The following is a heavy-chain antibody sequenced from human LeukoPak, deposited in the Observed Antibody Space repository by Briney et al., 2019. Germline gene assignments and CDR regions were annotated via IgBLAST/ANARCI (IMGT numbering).Heavy chain of an antibody. CDR2: IWYDGSNK. CDR3: ARDAIVGATNDFDY. V-gene: IGHV3-33*01. Sequence: GGSLRLSCAASGFTFSSYGMHWVRQAPGKGLEWVAAIWYDGSNKYYADSVKGRFTISRDNSKNTLYLQMNSLRAEDTAVYYCARDAIVGATNDFDYWGQGTLVTVSS. D-gene: IGHD1-26*01. J-gene: IGHJ4*02. CDR1: GFTFSSYG.